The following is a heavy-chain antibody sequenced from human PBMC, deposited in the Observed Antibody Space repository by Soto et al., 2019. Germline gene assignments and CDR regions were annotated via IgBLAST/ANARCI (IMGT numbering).Heavy chain of an antibody. Sequence: GGSLRLSCAASGFTFSSYGMHWVRQAPGKGLEWVAVISYDGSNKYYADSVKGRFTISRDNSKNTLYLQMNSLRAEDTAVYYCAKETPEWWLQETYYYYMDVWGKGTTVTVSS. CDR2: ISYDGSNK. V-gene: IGHV3-30*18. D-gene: IGHD2-15*01. CDR3: AKETPEWWLQETYYYYMDV. CDR1: GFTFSSYG. J-gene: IGHJ6*03.